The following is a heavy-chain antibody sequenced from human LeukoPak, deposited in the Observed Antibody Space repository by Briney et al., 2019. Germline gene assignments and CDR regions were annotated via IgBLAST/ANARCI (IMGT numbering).Heavy chain of an antibody. V-gene: IGHV3-11*01. CDR1: GFTLSDYY. CDR2: ISSSGSTI. J-gene: IGHJ4*02. D-gene: IGHD4-17*01. Sequence: GGSLRLSCAASGFTLSDYYMSWIRQAPGKGLEWVSYISSSGSTIYYADSVKGRFTISRDNAKNSLYLQMNSLRAEDTAVYYCARVYSTVTTAIGYWGQGTLVTVSS. CDR3: ARVYSTVTTAIGY.